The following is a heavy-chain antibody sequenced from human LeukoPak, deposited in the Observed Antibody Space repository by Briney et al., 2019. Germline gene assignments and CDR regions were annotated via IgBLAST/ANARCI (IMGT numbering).Heavy chain of an antibody. CDR3: AMLTIFEVVIDY. CDR2: IYYSGST. J-gene: IGHJ4*02. CDR1: GGSISSSSYY. D-gene: IGHD3-3*01. V-gene: IGHV4-39*01. Sequence: ASETLSLTCTVSGGSISSSSYYWGWIRQPPGKGLEWIGSIYYSGSTYYNPSLKSPVTISVHTSKNQFFMKLSSVTAADTAVYYCAMLTIFEVVIDYWGQGTLVTVSS.